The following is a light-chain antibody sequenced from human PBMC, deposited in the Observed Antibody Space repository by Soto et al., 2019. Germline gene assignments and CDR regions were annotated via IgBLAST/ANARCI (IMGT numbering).Light chain of an antibody. V-gene: IGKV3-20*01. CDR3: QQYGSWT. J-gene: IGKJ1*01. CDR1: QTISSQY. CDR2: GTS. Sequence: EIELTQSPGTLSVSPGERATLSCRSSQTISSQYLAWYQQKHGQAPSLLIYGTSSRATGTPDRFSGSGSGTDFTLTISRLEPEDSAIYYCQQYGSWTFGQGTKVEIK.